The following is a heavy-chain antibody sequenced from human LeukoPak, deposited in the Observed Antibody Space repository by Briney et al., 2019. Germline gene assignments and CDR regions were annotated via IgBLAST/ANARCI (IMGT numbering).Heavy chain of an antibody. CDR3: ARGGSGSYYENYYYYVDV. J-gene: IGHJ6*03. Sequence: PSETLSLTCAVYGGTFSGYYWSWIRQPPGKRLEWVGESNDSGGTNYNPSLKSRVTISVDRSKNQFSLKLSSVTAADTAVYYCARGGSGSYYENYYYYVDVWGKGTTVTVSS. CDR2: SNDSGGT. V-gene: IGHV4-34*01. CDR1: GGTFSGYY. D-gene: IGHD1-26*01.